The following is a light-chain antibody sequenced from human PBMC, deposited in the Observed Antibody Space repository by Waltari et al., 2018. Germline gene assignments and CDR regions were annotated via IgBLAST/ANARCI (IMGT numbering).Light chain of an antibody. V-gene: IGKV4-1*01. CDR2: WAS. CDR3: QRYGSSFT. J-gene: IGKJ4*01. Sequence: DIVMTQSPDSLAVSLGERATVNGKSSQNVLYSPHNKSFLAWFQQKLGQPPKLLIYWASTRESGVPVRFSGSGSGRDFTLTISSLQAEDFAVYYCQRYGSSFTFGGGTKVDIK. CDR1: QNVLYSPHNKSF.